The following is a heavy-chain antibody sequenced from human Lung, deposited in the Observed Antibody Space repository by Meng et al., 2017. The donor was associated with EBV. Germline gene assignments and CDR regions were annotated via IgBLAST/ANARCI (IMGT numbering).Heavy chain of an antibody. Sequence: QVQLVQSAAEVKKPGSSVKVSCKTSGGPFRNYAISWVRQAPGQGLEWLGGFLPTLGAPNYAQKFHGRVSITADESTSTHYMDLSSLRSEDTAVYYCASESGRGYTPDYCGQGTLCNVSS. V-gene: IGHV1-69*01. CDR1: GGPFRNYA. CDR2: FLPTLGAP. J-gene: IGHJ4*02. CDR3: ASESGRGYTPDY. D-gene: IGHD3-10*01.